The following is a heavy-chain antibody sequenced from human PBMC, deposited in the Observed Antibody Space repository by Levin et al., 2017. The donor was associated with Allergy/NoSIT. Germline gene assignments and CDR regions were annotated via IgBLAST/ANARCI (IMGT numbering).Heavy chain of an antibody. V-gene: IGHV1-8*01. CDR1: GYTFTGSD. D-gene: IGHD2-15*01. J-gene: IGHJ1*01. CDR3: ATVPGRYCSGGTCYLSVYFPC. CDR2: MNPKSGNA. Sequence: ASVKVSCKASGYTFTGSDINWVRQAPGQGLEWMGWMNPKSGNAGYAQKFQGRVILTRNISITTAYMELRSLRSDDTAVYYCATVPGRYCSGGTCYLSVYFPCWGQGTLVSVSS.